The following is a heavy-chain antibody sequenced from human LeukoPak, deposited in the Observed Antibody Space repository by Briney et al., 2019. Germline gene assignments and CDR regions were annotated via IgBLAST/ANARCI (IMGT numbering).Heavy chain of an antibody. CDR2: ISSASNTI. CDR3: ARDGWFGDNNWFDP. V-gene: IGHV3-48*01. CDR1: GFTFSSYS. D-gene: IGHD3-10*01. J-gene: IGHJ5*02. Sequence: PGGSLRLSCAASGFTFSSYSMNWVRQAPGKGLEWVSYISSASNTISYADSVKGRFTISRDNAKNSLYLQMNSLRAEDTAMYYCARDGWFGDNNWFDPWGQGTLVTVSS.